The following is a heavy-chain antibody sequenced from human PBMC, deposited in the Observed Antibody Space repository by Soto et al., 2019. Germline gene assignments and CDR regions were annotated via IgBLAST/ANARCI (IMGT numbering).Heavy chain of an antibody. Sequence: PSETLSLTCTVSGISISRCFWSWIRQPPGKGLEWIGYMYDSGSTDYNPSLKSRVTISVDTSKNQFSLKLNSVTAADTAVYYCARRAVEGATEGRWFDPWGPGTLVTVSS. J-gene: IGHJ5*02. CDR3: ARRAVEGATEGRWFDP. CDR1: GISISRCF. CDR2: MYDSGST. D-gene: IGHD1-26*01. V-gene: IGHV4-59*01.